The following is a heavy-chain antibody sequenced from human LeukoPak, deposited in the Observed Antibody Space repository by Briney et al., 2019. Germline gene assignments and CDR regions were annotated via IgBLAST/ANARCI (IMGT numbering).Heavy chain of an antibody. CDR2: ISGSGGST. CDR3: VKVTTYLAAPYYFDY. D-gene: IGHD6-6*01. J-gene: IGHJ4*02. CDR1: GFTFSSYA. Sequence: GGSPRLSCAASGFTFSSYAMSWVRQAPGKGLEWVSAISGSGGSTYYADSVKGRFTISRDNSKNTLYLQMNSLRAEDTAVYYCVKVTTYLAAPYYFDYWGQGTLVTVSS. V-gene: IGHV3-23*01.